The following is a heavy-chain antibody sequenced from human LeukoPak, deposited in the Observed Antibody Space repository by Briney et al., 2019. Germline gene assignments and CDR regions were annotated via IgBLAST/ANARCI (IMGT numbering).Heavy chain of an antibody. CDR1: GGSISSSSYY. Sequence: SETLSLTCTVSGGSISSSSYYWGWIRQPPGKGLEWIGSIYYSGSTYYNPSLKSRVTISVDTSKNQFSLKLSSVTAADTAVYYCARHPPHYDSSGRFDYWGQGTPVTVSS. V-gene: IGHV4-39*01. J-gene: IGHJ4*02. CDR2: IYYSGST. D-gene: IGHD3-22*01. CDR3: ARHPPHYDSSGRFDY.